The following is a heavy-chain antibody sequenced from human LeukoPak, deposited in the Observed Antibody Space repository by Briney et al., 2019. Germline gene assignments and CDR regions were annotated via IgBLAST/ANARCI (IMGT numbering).Heavy chain of an antibody. CDR1: GYTFTSYG. CDR2: MNPNSGNT. J-gene: IGHJ4*02. D-gene: IGHD6-19*01. Sequence: ASVKVSCKASGYTFTSYGISWVRQAPGQGLEWMGWMNPNSGNTGYAQKFQGRVTITRNTSISTAYMELSSLRSEDTAVYYCARADSSGSTGLDYWGQGTLVTVSS. V-gene: IGHV1-8*03. CDR3: ARADSSGSTGLDY.